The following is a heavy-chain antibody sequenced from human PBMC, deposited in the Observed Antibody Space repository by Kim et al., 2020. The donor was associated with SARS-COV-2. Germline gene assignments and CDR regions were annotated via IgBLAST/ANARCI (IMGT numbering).Heavy chain of an antibody. CDR1: GYSFTSYW. J-gene: IGHJ3*02. CDR3: ARRRTKAAAGFYDAFDI. CDR2: LYPGDSDT. V-gene: IGHV5-51*01. Sequence: GESLKISCKGSGYSFTSYWIGWVRQMPGKGLEWMGILYPGDSDTRYSPSFQGQVTISSDKSISTAYLQWSSLKASDTAMYYCARRRTKAAAGFYDAFDIWGQGKMVTVSS. D-gene: IGHD6-13*01.